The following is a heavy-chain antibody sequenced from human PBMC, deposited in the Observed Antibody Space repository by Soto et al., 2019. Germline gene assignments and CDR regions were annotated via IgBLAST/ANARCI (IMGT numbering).Heavy chain of an antibody. J-gene: IGHJ4*02. D-gene: IGHD6-6*01. CDR3: ARASNIAARYFFDY. CDR2: ISYDGSNK. V-gene: IGHV3-30-3*01. CDR1: GFTFSSYA. Sequence: ESGGGVVQPGRSLRLSCAASGFTFSSYAMHWVRQAPGKGLEWVAVISYDGSNKYYADSVKGRFTISRDNSKNTLYLQMNSLRAEDTAVYYCARASNIAARYFFDYWGQGTLVTVSS.